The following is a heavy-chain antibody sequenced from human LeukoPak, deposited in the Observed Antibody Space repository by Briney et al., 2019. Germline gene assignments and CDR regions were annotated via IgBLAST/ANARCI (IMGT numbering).Heavy chain of an antibody. CDR1: GYSFTNYW. V-gene: IGHV5-51*01. CDR2: IYPGDSDT. D-gene: IGHD2-2*03. CDR3: ARRGSGYCSSTSCDYFDY. J-gene: IGHJ4*02. Sequence: GESLKISCKGSGYSFTNYWIGWVRQMPGKGLEWMGIIYPGDSDTRYSPSFQGQVTISADKSISTAYLQWSSLKASDTAMYYCARRGSGYCSSTSCDYFDYCGQGTLVTVSS.